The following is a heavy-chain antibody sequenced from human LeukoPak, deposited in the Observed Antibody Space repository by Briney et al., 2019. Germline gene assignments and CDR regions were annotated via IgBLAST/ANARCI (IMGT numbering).Heavy chain of an antibody. CDR1: GGSFSGYY. V-gene: IGHV4-34*01. CDR3: AREGWLVVSYMDV. CDR2: INHSGST. J-gene: IGHJ6*03. D-gene: IGHD6-19*01. Sequence: SETLSLTCAVYGGSFSGYYWSWIRQPPGKGLEWIGEINHSGSTNYNPSLKSRVTISVGTSKNQFSLKLSSVTAADTAVYYCAREGWLVVSYMDVWGKGTTVTVSS.